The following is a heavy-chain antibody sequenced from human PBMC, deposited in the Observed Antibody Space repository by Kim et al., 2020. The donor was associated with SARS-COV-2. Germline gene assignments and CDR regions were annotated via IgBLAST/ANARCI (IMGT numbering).Heavy chain of an antibody. J-gene: IGHJ6*02. Sequence: SETLSLTCTVSGGSISSYYWSWIRQPPGKGLEWIGYIYYSGSTNYNPSLKSRVTISVDTSKNQFSLKLSSVTAADTAVYYCARDQGAGDRGRYYYYYGMDVWGQGTTVTVSS. CDR1: GGSISSYY. CDR3: ARDQGAGDRGRYYYYYGMDV. D-gene: IGHD3-10*01. V-gene: IGHV4-59*13. CDR2: IYYSGST.